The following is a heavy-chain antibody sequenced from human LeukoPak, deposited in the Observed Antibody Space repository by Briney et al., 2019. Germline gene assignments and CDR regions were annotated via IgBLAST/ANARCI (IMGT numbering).Heavy chain of an antibody. J-gene: IGHJ4*02. D-gene: IGHD5-12*01. V-gene: IGHV4-34*01. CDR2: INHSGST. CDR3: ARGRMWLRSFDY. CDR1: GGSFSGYY. Sequence: SETLSLTCAVYGGSFSGYYWSWIRQPPGKGLEWIGEINHSGSTNYNPSLKSRVTISVDTSKNQFSLKLSSVTAADTAVYYCARGRMWLRSFDYWCQGTLVTVSS.